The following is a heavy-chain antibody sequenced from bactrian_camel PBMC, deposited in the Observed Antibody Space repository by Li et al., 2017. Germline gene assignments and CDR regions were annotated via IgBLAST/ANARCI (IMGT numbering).Heavy chain of an antibody. J-gene: IGHJ4*01. CDR1: VRTKC. V-gene: IGHV3S53*01. Sequence: HVQLVESGGGSAQVGGSLKLACTASVRTKCMGWFRQAPGKQREGVAQIATDGEKMYADSVKERFTISKDNAKNTLYLQMNSLEPEDAAKYYCAASPATISLWTTWVPYWGQGTQVTVS. CDR2: IATDGEK. D-gene: IGHD5*01. CDR3: AASPATISLWTTWVPY.